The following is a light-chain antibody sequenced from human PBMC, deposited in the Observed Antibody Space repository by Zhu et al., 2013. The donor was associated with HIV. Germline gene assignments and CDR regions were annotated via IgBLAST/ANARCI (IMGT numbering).Light chain of an antibody. V-gene: IGKV2-28*01. J-gene: IGKJ2*01. CDR1: QSLLHSNGYNY. CDR3: MQRIEFPSYT. CDR2: LGS. Sequence: IVMTQSPRSLSVTPGEPASITCRSNQSLLHSNGYNYLDWYVQKPGQSPQLLIYLGSNRASGVPDRFSGSGSGTDFTLKISRVEAEDVGVYYCMQRIEFPSYTFGQGTKLEIK.